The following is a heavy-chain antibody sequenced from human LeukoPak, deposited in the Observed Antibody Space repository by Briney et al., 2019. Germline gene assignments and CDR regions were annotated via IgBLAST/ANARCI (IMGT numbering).Heavy chain of an antibody. Sequence: GRSLRLSCAASGFTFDDYAMHWVRQAPGKGLEWVSGISWNSGSIGYADSVKGRFTISRDNAKNSLYLQMNSLRAEDTALYYCAKDIGVLDQPGGYFDYWGQGTLVTVSS. CDR3: AKDIGVLDQPGGYFDY. V-gene: IGHV3-9*01. J-gene: IGHJ4*02. CDR1: GFTFDDYA. CDR2: ISWNSGSI. D-gene: IGHD2-8*02.